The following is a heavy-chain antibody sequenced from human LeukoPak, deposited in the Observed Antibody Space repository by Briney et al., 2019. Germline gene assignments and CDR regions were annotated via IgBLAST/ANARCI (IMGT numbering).Heavy chain of an antibody. CDR3: ARDSQIAAAGTGGDY. D-gene: IGHD6-13*01. CDR1: GYTFTGYY. V-gene: IGHV1-2*02. Sequence: ASVKVSCKASGYTFTGYYTHWVRQAPGQGLEWMGWINPNSGGTNYAQKFQGRVTMTRDTSISTAYMELSRLRSDDTAVYYCARDSQIAAAGTGGDYWGQGTLVTVSS. J-gene: IGHJ4*02. CDR2: INPNSGGT.